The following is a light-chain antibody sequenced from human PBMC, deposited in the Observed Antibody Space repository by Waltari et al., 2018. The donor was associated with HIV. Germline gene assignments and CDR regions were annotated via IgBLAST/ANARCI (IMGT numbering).Light chain of an antibody. CDR2: DVT. V-gene: IGLV2-23*02. Sequence: QSALTQPASVSGSPGQAITISCTGSRRDVGTYDYISWYQQHPGTAPKLTISDVTERPSGISNRFSGSKSGTTASLTISWLQAEDEAEYFCCSFAGSNFVFGSGTKVTVL. CDR1: RRDVGTYDY. J-gene: IGLJ1*01. CDR3: CSFAGSNFV.